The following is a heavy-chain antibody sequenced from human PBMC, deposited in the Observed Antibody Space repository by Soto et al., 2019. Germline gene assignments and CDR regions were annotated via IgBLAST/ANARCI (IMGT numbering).Heavy chain of an antibody. CDR1: GFTFSSYW. D-gene: IGHD2-15*01. V-gene: IGHV3-7*01. CDR2: IKQDGSEK. Sequence: GGSLRLSCAASGFTFSSYWMSWVRQAPGKGLEWVANIKQDGSEKYYVDSVKGRFTISRDNAKNSLYLQMNSLRAEDTAVYYCARYCSGGSCYQFLLRYYYGMDVWGQGTTVTVSS. CDR3: ARYCSGGSCYQFLLRYYYGMDV. J-gene: IGHJ6*02.